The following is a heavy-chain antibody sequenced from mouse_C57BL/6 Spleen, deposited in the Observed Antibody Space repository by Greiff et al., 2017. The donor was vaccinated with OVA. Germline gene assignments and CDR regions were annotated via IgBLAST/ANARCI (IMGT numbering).Heavy chain of an antibody. CDR2: IYPGSGNT. D-gene: IGHD2-1*01. V-gene: IGHV1-76*01. CDR1: GYTFTDYY. Sequence: VPLQESGAELVRPGASVKLSCTASGYTFTDYYIYWVKQRPGQGLEWIARIYPGSGNTYYNEKFKGKATLTAEKSSSTAYMQLSSLTSEDSAVYFCARWGGNYEGFAYWGQGTLVTVSA. J-gene: IGHJ3*01. CDR3: ARWGGNYEGFAY.